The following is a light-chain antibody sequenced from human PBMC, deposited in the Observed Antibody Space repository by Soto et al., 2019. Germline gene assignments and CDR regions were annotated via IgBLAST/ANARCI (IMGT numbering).Light chain of an antibody. CDR3: QQYGSSP. CDR2: GAS. Sequence: EIVLTQSPGTLSLSPGERATLSCRASQSVSRSYLAWYQHKPGQAPRLLIYGASNRATGIPDRFSGSGSGTHFTLTISRLEPEDFALYYCQQYGSSPFGGGTKVEIK. J-gene: IGKJ4*01. V-gene: IGKV3-20*01. CDR1: QSVSRSY.